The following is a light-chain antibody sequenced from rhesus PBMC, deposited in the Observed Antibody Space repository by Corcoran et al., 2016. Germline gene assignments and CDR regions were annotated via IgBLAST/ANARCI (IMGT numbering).Light chain of an antibody. V-gene: IGKV1-25*01. CDR1: QGITND. CDR2: EAS. CDR3: QHYFSTPYS. Sequence: DIQMTQSPPALSASVGDRVTITCRAIQGITNDLAWYQQKPGETPMLLIYEASSLQSGIPSRFSGSGSGTGFTLTLSSLQSEDFATYYSQHYFSTPYSFGRGAKVEVK. J-gene: IGKJ2*01.